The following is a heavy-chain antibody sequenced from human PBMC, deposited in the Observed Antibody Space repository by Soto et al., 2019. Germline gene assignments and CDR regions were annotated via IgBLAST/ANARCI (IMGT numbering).Heavy chain of an antibody. D-gene: IGHD1-26*01. V-gene: IGHV1-24*01. CDR2: FDPEDGET. CDR1: GYTLSDLP. CDR3: AKDISSYSGSYTYYFDN. J-gene: IGHJ4*02. Sequence: ASVKVSCKVSGYTLSDLPMHWVRQAPGNGIAWMGGFDPEDGETIYAQKIQGRVTMTEDTPTDPAYTELTSLRTQCTAAYYCAKDISSYSGSYTYYFDNWGQGTLVTVSS.